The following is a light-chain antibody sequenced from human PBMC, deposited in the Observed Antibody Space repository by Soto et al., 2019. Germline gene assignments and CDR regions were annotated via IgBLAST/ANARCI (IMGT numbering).Light chain of an antibody. J-gene: IGLJ2*01. CDR3: SSYAGLATYVL. CDR1: NNDVGSYDL. V-gene: IGLV2-23*02. CDR2: DVT. Sequence: QSALTQPASVSGSPGQSITISCTGTNNDVGSYDLVSWYRQSPGEAPKLIIYDVTKRPSGVSDRFSASKSGNTASLTISGLQAEDEADYYCSSYAGLATYVLFGGGNKVTVL.